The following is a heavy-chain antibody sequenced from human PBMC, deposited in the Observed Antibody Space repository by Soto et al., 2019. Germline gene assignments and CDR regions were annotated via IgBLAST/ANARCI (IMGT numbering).Heavy chain of an antibody. CDR1: GGTFSSYT. Sequence: QVQLVQSGAAVKKPGSSVKVSCKASGGTFSSYTISWVRQAPGQGLEWMGRIIPILGIANYAQKFQGRVTITADKSTSTAYMELSSLRSEDTAVYYCARAGIEAMAAKDHFDYWGQGTLVTVSS. CDR3: ARAGIEAMAAKDHFDY. CDR2: IIPILGIA. J-gene: IGHJ4*02. D-gene: IGHD5-18*01. V-gene: IGHV1-69*02.